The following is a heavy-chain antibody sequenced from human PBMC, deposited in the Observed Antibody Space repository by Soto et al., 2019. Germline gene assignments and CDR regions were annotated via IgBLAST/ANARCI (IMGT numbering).Heavy chain of an antibody. CDR1: GFTFSSYW. CDR2: IKQDGSEK. Sequence: GGSLRLSCAASGFTFSSYWMSWVRQTPGKGLEWVANIKQDGSEKYYVDSVKGRFTISRDNAKNSLYLQMNSLRAEDTAVYYCARHPEYYYYYYMDVWGKGTTVTVSS. J-gene: IGHJ6*03. V-gene: IGHV3-7*01. CDR3: ARHPEYYYYYYMDV.